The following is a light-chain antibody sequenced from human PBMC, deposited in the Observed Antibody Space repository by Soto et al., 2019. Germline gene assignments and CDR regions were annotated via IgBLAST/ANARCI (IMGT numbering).Light chain of an antibody. CDR2: RNN. V-gene: IGLV1-47*01. J-gene: IGLJ2*01. CDR3: EAWDDSLSGPV. CDR1: SSNIGSNY. Sequence: QSVLTQPPSASGTPGQRVTISCSGSSSNIGSNYVYWYQQLPGTAPKLLIYRNNQRPSGVPDRFSGSKSGTSASLAISGLRSDDEAEYYCEAWDDSLSGPVFGGGTKVTVL.